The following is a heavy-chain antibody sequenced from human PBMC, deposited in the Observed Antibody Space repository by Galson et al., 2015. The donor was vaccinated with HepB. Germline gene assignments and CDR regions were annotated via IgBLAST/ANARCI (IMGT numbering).Heavy chain of an antibody. V-gene: IGHV1-18*04. CDR1: GYTFTSYG. J-gene: IGHJ6*02. D-gene: IGHD3-10*01. CDR2: ISAYNGNT. CDR3: ARSPKSYYGSGSYPIGGYYYGMDV. Sequence: CKASGYTFTSYGISWVRQAPGQGLEWMGWISAYNGNTNYAQKLQGRVTMTTDTSTSTAYMELRSLRSDDTAVYYCARSPKSYYGSGSYPIGGYYYGMDVWGQGTTVTVSS.